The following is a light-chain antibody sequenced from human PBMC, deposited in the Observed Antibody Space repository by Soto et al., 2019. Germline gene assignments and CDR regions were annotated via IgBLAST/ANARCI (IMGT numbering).Light chain of an antibody. V-gene: IGKV1-33*01. CDR2: DAS. CDR1: QDISNY. Sequence: DIQMTQSPSSLSASVGDRVTITCQASQDISNYLNWYQQKPGKAPKLLIYDASNLETGVPSRFSGSGSGTDFTFTISSLQSEDNATYYCQQYDNLPPFTFGPGTKVDIK. J-gene: IGKJ3*01. CDR3: QQYDNLPPFT.